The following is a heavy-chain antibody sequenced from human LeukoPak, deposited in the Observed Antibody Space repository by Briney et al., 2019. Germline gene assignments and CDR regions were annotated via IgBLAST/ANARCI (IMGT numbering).Heavy chain of an antibody. CDR3: ARDLGYYDSSGLDY. V-gene: IGHV3-20*04. J-gene: IGHJ4*02. Sequence: PGGSLRLSCAASGFTFDDYGMIWVRQAPGKGLEWVSGINWNGGSTGYADSVKGRFTISRDNAKNSLYLQMNSLRAEDTALYYCARDLGYYDSSGLDYWGQGTLVTVSS. D-gene: IGHD3-22*01. CDR2: INWNGGST. CDR1: GFTFDDYG.